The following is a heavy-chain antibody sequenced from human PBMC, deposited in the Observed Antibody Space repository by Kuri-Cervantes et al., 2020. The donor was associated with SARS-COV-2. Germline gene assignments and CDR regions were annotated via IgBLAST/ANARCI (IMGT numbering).Heavy chain of an antibody. CDR2: IYHSGST. J-gene: IGHJ6*02. CDR3: ARPHGGNTGARGVDV. Sequence: SETLSLTCAVSGGSISSGSYSWSWIRQPPGKGLEWIGYIYHSGSTYYNPSLKSRVTISVDTSKNQLSLKLSSVTAADTAVYYCARPHGGNTGARGVDVWGQGTTVTVSS. V-gene: IGHV4-30-2*01. CDR1: GGSISSGSYS. D-gene: IGHD3-16*01.